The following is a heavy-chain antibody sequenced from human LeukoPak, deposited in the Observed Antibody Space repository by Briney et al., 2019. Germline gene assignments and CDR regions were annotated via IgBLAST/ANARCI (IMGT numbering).Heavy chain of an antibody. CDR3: ARGGGDYGDYLNYFHY. D-gene: IGHD4-17*01. V-gene: IGHV3-30-3*01. CDR2: ISYDGGNK. Sequence: PGRSLRLSCAASGFIFGRDAMHWVRQAPGKGLEWVAVISYDGGNKYYVDSVKGRFSISRDNSKNTLYLQMNSLRAEDTAVYYCARGGGDYGDYLNYFHYWGQGTLVTVSS. CDR1: GFIFGRDA. J-gene: IGHJ4*02.